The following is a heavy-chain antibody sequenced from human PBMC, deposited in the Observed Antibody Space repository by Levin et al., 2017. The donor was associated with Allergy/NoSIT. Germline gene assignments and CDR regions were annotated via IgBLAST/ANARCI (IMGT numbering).Heavy chain of an antibody. D-gene: IGHD3-22*01. V-gene: IGHV3-30*18. Sequence: QRGESLKISCAASGSSLSAYGMHWVRQAPGKGLEWVAVISYDGNNKYYVGSVRGRFTISRDNSKNTLYLQMNSLRPEDTAVYYCAKDRAENCESCGQTVSYFYFYGMDVWGQGTTVTVSS. CDR3: AKDRAENCESCGQTVSYFYFYGMDV. CDR2: ISYDGNNK. J-gene: IGHJ6*02. CDR1: GSSLSAYG.